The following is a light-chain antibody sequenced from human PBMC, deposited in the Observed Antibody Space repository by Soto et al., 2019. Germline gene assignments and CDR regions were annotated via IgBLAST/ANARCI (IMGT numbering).Light chain of an antibody. J-gene: IGLJ3*02. CDR3: CSYTKANTWV. V-gene: IGLV2-14*01. CDR2: EDD. CDR1: SSDINSYKF. Sequence: QSVLTQPASVSASPGQSITLSCTGSSSDINSYKFVSWYQVLPGKAPQLIIYEDDYRPPEISSRFSASKSGNTASLTISGVQLEDDSHYFCCSYTKANTWVFGGGTKLTVL.